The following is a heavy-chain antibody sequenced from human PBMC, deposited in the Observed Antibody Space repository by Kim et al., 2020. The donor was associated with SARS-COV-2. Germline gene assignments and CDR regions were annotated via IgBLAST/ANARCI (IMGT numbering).Heavy chain of an antibody. D-gene: IGHD1-26*01. CDR3: AREGIVGATSGMDV. J-gene: IGHJ6*02. V-gene: IGHV3-33*01. Sequence: AASGKARFTISRDNSKNTLYLQMNSLRAEDTAVYYCAREGIVGATSGMDVWGQGTTVTVSS.